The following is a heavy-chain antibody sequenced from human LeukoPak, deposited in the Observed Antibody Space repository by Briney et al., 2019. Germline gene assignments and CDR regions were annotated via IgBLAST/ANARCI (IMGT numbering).Heavy chain of an antibody. D-gene: IGHD2-8*01. CDR3: AKDRAEMAIFDY. CDR1: GFTFSSYA. J-gene: IGHJ4*02. V-gene: IGHV3-30*18. CDR2: ISYDGSNK. Sequence: QTGGSLRLSCAASGFTFSSYAMSWVRQAPGKGLEWVAVISYDGSNKYYADSVKGRFTISRDNSKNTLYLQMNSLRAEDTAVYYCAKDRAEMAIFDYWGQGTLVTVSS.